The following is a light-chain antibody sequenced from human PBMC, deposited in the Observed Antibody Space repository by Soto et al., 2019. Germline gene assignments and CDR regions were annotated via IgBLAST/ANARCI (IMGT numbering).Light chain of an antibody. Sequence: EIVMTQSPATLSVSPGETATLSCRASQSVGNNVAWYQQKPGQAPRLLIYGASTRATGVPARFSGSVSGTDFTLTISSLQSEDFALYYCQQHNNWPPWTFGQGTKVEI. V-gene: IGKV3-15*01. CDR2: GAS. J-gene: IGKJ1*01. CDR1: QSVGNN. CDR3: QQHNNWPPWT.